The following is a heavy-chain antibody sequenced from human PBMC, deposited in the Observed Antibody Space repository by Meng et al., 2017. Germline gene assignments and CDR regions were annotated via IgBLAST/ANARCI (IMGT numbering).Heavy chain of an antibody. J-gene: IGHJ6*01. Sequence: GSLRLSCAVYGGSFSGYYWSWIRQPPGKGLEWIGEINHSGSTNYNPSLKSRVTISVDTSKNQFSLKLSSVTAADTAVYYCARDPKEAAAGTRSLRHGRQIRTYYYYGMDVWGQGTTVTIAS. CDR3: ARDPKEAAAGTRSLRHGRQIRTYYYYGMDV. V-gene: IGHV4-34*01. CDR2: INHSGST. D-gene: IGHD6-13*01. CDR1: GGSFSGYY.